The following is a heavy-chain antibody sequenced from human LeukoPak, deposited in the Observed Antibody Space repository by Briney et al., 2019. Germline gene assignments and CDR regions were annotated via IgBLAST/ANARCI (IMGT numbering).Heavy chain of an antibody. CDR3: ARGLNRNDYGDYGY. CDR1: GGSLSSYY. Sequence: SETLSLTCTVSGGSLSSYYWTWIRQPPGKGLEWIGYIYYTGRTSYNPSLKSRVTISVQPSKNQFSLKLSSVTAADTAVYYCARGLNRNDYGDYGYWGQGTLVTVSS. J-gene: IGHJ4*02. V-gene: IGHV4-59*01. D-gene: IGHD4-17*01. CDR2: IYYTGRT.